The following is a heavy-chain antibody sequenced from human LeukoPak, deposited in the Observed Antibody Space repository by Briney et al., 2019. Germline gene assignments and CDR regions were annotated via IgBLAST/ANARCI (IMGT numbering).Heavy chain of an antibody. D-gene: IGHD1-26*01. CDR2: INPSGGST. J-gene: IGHJ4*02. CDR1: GYTFTNYY. V-gene: IGHV1-46*04. CDR3: ARDTWALPETFDY. Sequence: VASVKVSCKASGYTFTNYYIHWVRQAPGQGLEWMGIINPSGGSTSYAQTSQGRVTMTRDTSTTTVYMELRSLRSDDTAVYYCARDTWALPETFDYWGQGTLVTVSS.